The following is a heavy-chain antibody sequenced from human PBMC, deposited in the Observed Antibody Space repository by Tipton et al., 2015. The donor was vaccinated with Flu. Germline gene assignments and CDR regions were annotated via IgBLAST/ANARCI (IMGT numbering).Heavy chain of an antibody. CDR1: GGSISSSSYY. V-gene: IGHV4-39*07. CDR3: ARVRAIYYDSSGLSPGYFDY. J-gene: IGHJ4*02. Sequence: TLSLTCTVSGGSISSSSYYCGWIRQPPGKGLEWIGSIYYSGSTYYNPSLKSRVTISVDTSKNQFSLKLSSVTAADTAVYYCARVRAIYYDSSGLSPGYFDYWGQGTLVTVSS. D-gene: IGHD3-22*01. CDR2: IYYSGST.